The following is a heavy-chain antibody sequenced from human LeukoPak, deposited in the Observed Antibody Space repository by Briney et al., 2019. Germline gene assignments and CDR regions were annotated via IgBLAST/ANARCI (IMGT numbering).Heavy chain of an antibody. CDR1: GFTFSIYW. J-gene: IGHJ4*02. CDR3: AASALTFSSGWFVY. V-gene: IGHV3-74*01. D-gene: IGHD6-19*01. Sequence: GGSLRLSCAASGFTFSIYWMQWVRQTPKKGLVWLSRISKDGSSTVYADSVKGRFTISRDNAKNTLYLQMNSLRDEDTAVYYCAASALTFSSGWFVYWGQGSLVTVSS. CDR2: ISKDGSST.